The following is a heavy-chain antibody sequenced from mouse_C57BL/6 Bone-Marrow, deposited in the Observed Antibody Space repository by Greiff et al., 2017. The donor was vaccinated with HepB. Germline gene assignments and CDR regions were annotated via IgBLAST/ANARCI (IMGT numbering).Heavy chain of an antibody. CDR3: ARNGEGFDY. Sequence: VQLQQSGPVLVKPGASVKMSCKASGYTFTDYYMNWVKQSPGQGLEWIGVINPYNGGTNYNQKFKGKATLTVDKSSSPAYMELNSLTSEDSAVYYCARNGEGFDYWCRGTTPTV. J-gene: IGHJ2*01. CDR1: GYTFTDYY. CDR2: INPYNGGT. V-gene: IGHV1-19*01.